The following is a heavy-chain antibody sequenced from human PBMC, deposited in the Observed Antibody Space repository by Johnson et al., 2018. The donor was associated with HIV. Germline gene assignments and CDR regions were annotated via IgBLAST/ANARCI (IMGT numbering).Heavy chain of an antibody. CDR1: GFTFDDYA. CDR2: IYSGGST. Sequence: VQLVESGGGVVRPGGSLRLSCAASGFTFDDYAMHWVRQAPGKGLEWVSVIYSGGSTYYADSVKGRFTIFRDNAKNSLYIQMSGLREEDTALYYCARHAGGDFTYGLFQHWGRGTLVTVSS. J-gene: IGHJ1*01. D-gene: IGHD4-17*01. V-gene: IGHV3-20*04. CDR3: ARHAGGDFTYGLFQH.